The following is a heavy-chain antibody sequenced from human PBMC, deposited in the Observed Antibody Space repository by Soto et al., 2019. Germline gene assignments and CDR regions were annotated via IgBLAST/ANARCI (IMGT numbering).Heavy chain of an antibody. CDR1: GYSFTSYW. J-gene: IGHJ4*02. Sequence: EVQLVQSGAEVKKPGESLRISCKGSGYSFTSYWISWVRQIPGKGLEWMGRIDPSDSYTNYSPSFQGHVTISADKSISTAYLQLSSLTASDTAMYYCARLQAAAGDNDLTFDYWGQGTLVTVSS. CDR2: IDPSDSYT. V-gene: IGHV5-10-1*01. D-gene: IGHD6-13*01. CDR3: ARLQAAAGDNDLTFDY.